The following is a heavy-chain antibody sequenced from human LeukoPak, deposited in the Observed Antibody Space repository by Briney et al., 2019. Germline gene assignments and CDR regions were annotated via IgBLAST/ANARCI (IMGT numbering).Heavy chain of an antibody. CDR1: GFTFSSYA. J-gene: IGHJ6*04. CDR3: AKVSPIFYYGMDV. D-gene: IGHD3-9*01. Sequence: GGSLRLSCAASGFTFSSYAMSWVRQAPGGGLEWVSAISGSGGSTYYAGSVKGRFTISRDNSRNSLYLQMNSLRAEDTAVYYCAKVSPIFYYGMDVWGKGTTVTVSS. CDR2: ISGSGGST. V-gene: IGHV3-23*01.